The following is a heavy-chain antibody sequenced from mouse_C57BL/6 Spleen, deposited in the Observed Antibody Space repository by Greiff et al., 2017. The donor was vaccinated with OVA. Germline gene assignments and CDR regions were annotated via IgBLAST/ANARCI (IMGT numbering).Heavy chain of an antibody. CDR1: GYTFTSYT. CDR3: ARSEGHITRAMDY. CDR2: INPSSGYT. Sequence: QVQLKQSGAELARPGASVKMSCKASGYTFTSYTMHWVKQRPGQGLEWIGYINPSSGYTKYNQKFKDKATLTADKSSSTAYMQLSSLTSEDSAVYYCARSEGHITRAMDYWGQGTSVTVSS. D-gene: IGHD1-1*01. J-gene: IGHJ4*01. V-gene: IGHV1-4*01.